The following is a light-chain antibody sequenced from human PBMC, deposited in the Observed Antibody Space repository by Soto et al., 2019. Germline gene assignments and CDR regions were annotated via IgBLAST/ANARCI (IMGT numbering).Light chain of an antibody. CDR2: DAS. V-gene: IGKV3-15*01. J-gene: IGKJ4*01. CDR3: QQYNLWPRT. Sequence: EIVMTQSPATLSVSPGERATLSCRASQSVSGNLAWYQQKPGQAPRLLIFDASTRATGIPGRFSGSGSGTEFTLTISSLLSEDFALYYCQQYNLWPRTFGGGTRVEIK. CDR1: QSVSGN.